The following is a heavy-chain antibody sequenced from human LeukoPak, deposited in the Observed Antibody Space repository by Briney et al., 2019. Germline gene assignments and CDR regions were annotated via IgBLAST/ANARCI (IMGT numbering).Heavy chain of an antibody. CDR1: GGSISSYY. Sequence: SETLSLTCTVSGGSISSYYWSWIRQPPGKGLEWVGYIYYSGSTNYNPSLKSRVTISVDTSKNQFSLKLSSVTAADTAVYYCARGRPEDIVVVVAATLGYYYYMDVWGKGTTVTVSS. D-gene: IGHD2-15*01. V-gene: IGHV4-59*12. J-gene: IGHJ6*03. CDR2: IYYSGST. CDR3: ARGRPEDIVVVVAATLGYYYYMDV.